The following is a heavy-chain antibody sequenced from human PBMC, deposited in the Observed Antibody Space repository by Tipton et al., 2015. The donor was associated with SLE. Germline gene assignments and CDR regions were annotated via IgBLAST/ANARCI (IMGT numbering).Heavy chain of an antibody. CDR2: IRYDGSNK. D-gene: IGHD6-19*01. V-gene: IGHV3-30*02. Sequence: SLRLSCAASGFTFSSYGMHWVRQAPSKGLEWVAFIRYDGSNKYYADSVKGRFTISRDNSKNTLYLQMNSLRAEDTAVYYCAKDHSSGWSLYYFDYWGQGTLVTVSS. CDR3: AKDHSSGWSLYYFDY. J-gene: IGHJ4*02. CDR1: GFTFSSYG.